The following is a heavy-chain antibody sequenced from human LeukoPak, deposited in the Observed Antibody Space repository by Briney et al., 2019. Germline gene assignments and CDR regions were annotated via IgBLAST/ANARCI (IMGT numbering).Heavy chain of an antibody. D-gene: IGHD3-22*01. CDR3: ARQPIVVVIAPFDY. V-gene: IGHV4-39*01. CDR2: IYYSGIT. J-gene: IGHJ4*02. Sequence: SETLSLTCTVSGGSINSSSYYWGWIRQPPGKGLEWIASIYYSGITYYSPSLKSRVTISVDTSKNQFSLKLSSVTAADTAVYYCARQPIVVVIAPFDYWGQGTLVTVSS. CDR1: GGSINSSSYY.